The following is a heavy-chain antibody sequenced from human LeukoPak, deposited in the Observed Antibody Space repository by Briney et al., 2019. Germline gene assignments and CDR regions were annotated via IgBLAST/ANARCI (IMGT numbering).Heavy chain of an antibody. J-gene: IGHJ4*02. CDR3: ASMMIAAAGYDY. Sequence: RGSLRLSCAASGFTFSSYSMNWVRQAPGKGLEWVSSISSSSSYIYYADSVKGRFTISRDNAKNSLYLQMNSLRAEDTAVYYCASMMIAAAGYDYWGQGTLVTVSS. CDR2: ISSSSSYI. D-gene: IGHD6-13*01. CDR1: GFTFSSYS. V-gene: IGHV3-21*01.